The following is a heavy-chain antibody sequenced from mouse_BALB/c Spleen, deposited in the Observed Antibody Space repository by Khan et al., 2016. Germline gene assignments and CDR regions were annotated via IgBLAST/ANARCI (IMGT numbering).Heavy chain of an antibody. V-gene: IGHV5-12*02. CDR1: GFTFSDYY. Sequence: EVELVESGGGLVQPGGSLKLSCATSGFTFSDYYMYWVRQTPEKRLEWVAFISKGGGSTYYPDTVKGRSTISRDNAKNTLDLQMSRLKSEDTAMYYCARQNWDYAMDYWGQGTSVTVSS. D-gene: IGHD4-1*01. CDR3: ARQNWDYAMDY. J-gene: IGHJ4*01. CDR2: ISKGGGST.